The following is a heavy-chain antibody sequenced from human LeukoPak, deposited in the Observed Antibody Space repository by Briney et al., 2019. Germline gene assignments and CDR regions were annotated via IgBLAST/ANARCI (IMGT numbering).Heavy chain of an antibody. Sequence: SSETQSLTCTVSGGSISSYYWGWIRQSPGNGLEWIGYIYYSGSTNYNPSLKSRVTISVDTSKNQFSLKLSSVTAADTAVYYCARDYYDILTGYYPYGMDVWGQGTTVTVSS. J-gene: IGHJ6*02. V-gene: IGHV4-59*01. CDR2: IYYSGST. CDR1: GGSISSYY. CDR3: ARDYYDILTGYYPYGMDV. D-gene: IGHD3-9*01.